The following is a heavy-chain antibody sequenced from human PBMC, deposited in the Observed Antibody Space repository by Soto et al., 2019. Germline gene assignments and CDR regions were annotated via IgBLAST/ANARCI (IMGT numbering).Heavy chain of an antibody. CDR3: VKPRRQQPMKLYFQH. J-gene: IGHJ1*01. CDR1: GFTFSSYA. Sequence: GGSLRLSCSASGFTFSSYAMHWVRQAPGKGLEYVSAISSNGGSTYYADSVKGRFTISRDNSKNTLYLQMSSLRAEDTAVYYCVKPRRQQPMKLYFQHWGQGTLVTVSS. CDR2: ISSNGGST. D-gene: IGHD6-13*01. V-gene: IGHV3-64D*08.